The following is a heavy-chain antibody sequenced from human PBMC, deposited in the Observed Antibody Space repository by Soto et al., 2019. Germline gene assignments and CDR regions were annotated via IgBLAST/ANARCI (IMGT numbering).Heavy chain of an antibody. V-gene: IGHV1-46*01. CDR1: GYTFIDNY. CDR2: INPSSGIA. Sequence: ASVKVSCKASGYTFIDNYMHWVRQAPGQGLEWMAIINPSSGIANYAHKFQDRFIMTRDSSTGTVYMELSSLTSDDTAFYYCARDRLGSCYSFDYWGQETLVTVSS. CDR3: ARDRLGSCYSFDY. J-gene: IGHJ4*02. D-gene: IGHD3-10*01.